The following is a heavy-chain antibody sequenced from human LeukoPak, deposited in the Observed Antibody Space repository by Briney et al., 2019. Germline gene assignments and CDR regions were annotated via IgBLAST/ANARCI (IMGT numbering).Heavy chain of an antibody. D-gene: IGHD6-19*01. CDR2: FDPEDGET. V-gene: IGHV1-24*01. J-gene: IGHJ3*02. Sequence: ASVKVSCKVSGYTLTELSMHGVRQAPGKGLEWMGGFDPEDGETIYTQKFQGRVTMTEDTSTDTAYMELSSLRSEDTAVYYCATFSGWLTADAFDIWGQGTMVTVSS. CDR3: ATFSGWLTADAFDI. CDR1: GYTLTELS.